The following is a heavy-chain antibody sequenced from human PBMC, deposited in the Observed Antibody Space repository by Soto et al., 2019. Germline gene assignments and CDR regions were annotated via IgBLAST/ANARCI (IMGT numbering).Heavy chain of an antibody. Sequence: GSLRLSCSASGFIFSESTIYWVRQVPGKGLEAISAVSTSGRSTYYADSVKDRFTISRDNSKNTLFLQMGSLRPEDTAIYYCVKQEHGLDGVAFDYWGQGTLGTVSS. J-gene: IGHJ4*02. CDR3: VKQEHGLDGVAFDY. D-gene: IGHD2-15*01. CDR2: VSTSGRST. V-gene: IGHV3-64D*06. CDR1: GFIFSEST.